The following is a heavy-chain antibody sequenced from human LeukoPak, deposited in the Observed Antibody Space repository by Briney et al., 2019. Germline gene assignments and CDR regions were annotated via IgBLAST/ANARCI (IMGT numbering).Heavy chain of an antibody. CDR2: ISSSSSYI. V-gene: IGHV3-21*01. J-gene: IGHJ4*02. CDR3: ASTVRYFDWLPID. CDR1: GFTFSTYS. D-gene: IGHD3-9*01. Sequence: GGSLRLSCAASGFTFSTYSMNWVRQTPGKGLEWVSSISSSSSYIYYADSVKGRFTISRDNAKNSLYLQMNSLRAEDTAVYYCASTVRYFDWLPIDWGQETLVTVSS.